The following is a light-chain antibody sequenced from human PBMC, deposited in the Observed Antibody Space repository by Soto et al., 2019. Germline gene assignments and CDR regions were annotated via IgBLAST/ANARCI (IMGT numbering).Light chain of an antibody. CDR2: WAS. J-gene: IGKJ1*01. Sequence: DIVMTQSPDSLAVSLGERATINCKSSQTVLSNSNNKNFLAWYQMKPGQPPKLLISWASTRESGVPDRFSVSGSGTDFSLTISSLQAEDVAVYYGQQYYSGRGFGQGTKVEIK. CDR1: QTVLSNSNNKNF. V-gene: IGKV4-1*01. CDR3: QQYYSGRG.